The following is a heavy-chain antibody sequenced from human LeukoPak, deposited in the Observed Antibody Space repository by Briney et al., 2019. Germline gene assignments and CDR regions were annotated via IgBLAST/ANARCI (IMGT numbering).Heavy chain of an antibody. J-gene: IGHJ4*02. V-gene: IGHV3-30-3*01. CDR2: ISYDGSNK. D-gene: IGHD5-24*01. CDR3: AREGMATIPHY. CDR1: GFTFSSYA. Sequence: PGRSLRLPCAASGFTFSSYAMHWVRQAPGKGLEWVAVISYDGSNKYYADSVKGRFTISRDNSKNTLYLQMNSLRAEDTAVYYCAREGMATIPHYWGQGTLVTVSS.